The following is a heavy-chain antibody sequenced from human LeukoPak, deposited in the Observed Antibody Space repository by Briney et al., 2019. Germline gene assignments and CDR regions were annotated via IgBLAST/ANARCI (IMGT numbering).Heavy chain of an antibody. J-gene: IGHJ4*02. Sequence: SETLSLTCAVYGGSFSGNYWIWIRQPPGKGLEWIGEINHSGNTNYNPSLKSRVTISVDTSKNQISLKLSSVTAADTAVYYCGRKAEGKTSNFFDYWGQGTLVPVSS. V-gene: IGHV4-34*01. CDR2: INHSGNT. CDR1: GGSFSGNY. CDR3: GRKAEGKTSNFFDY.